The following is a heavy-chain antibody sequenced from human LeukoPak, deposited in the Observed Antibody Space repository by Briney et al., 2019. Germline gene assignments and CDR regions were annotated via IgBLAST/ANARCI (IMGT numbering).Heavy chain of an antibody. J-gene: IGHJ4*02. D-gene: IGHD6-19*01. V-gene: IGHV4-34*01. CDR3: ARGRRAVAGIDY. CDR2: INHSGST. CDR1: GGSFSGYY. Sequence: SETLSLTCAVYGGSFSGYYWSWIRQPPGNGLEWIGEINHSGSTNYNPSLKSRVTISVDTSKNQFSLKLSSVTAADTAVYYCARGRRAVAGIDYWGQGTLVTVSS.